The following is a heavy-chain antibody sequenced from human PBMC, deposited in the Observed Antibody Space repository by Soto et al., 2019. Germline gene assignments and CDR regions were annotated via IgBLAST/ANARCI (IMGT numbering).Heavy chain of an antibody. CDR3: TSPRLYCSSTSCYGDDYYYGMDV. CDR2: IRSKANSYAT. D-gene: IGHD2-2*01. Sequence: GGSLRLSCAASGFTFSGSAMHWVRQASGKGLEWVGRIRSKANSYATAYAASVKGRFTISRDDSKNTAYLQMNGLKTEDTAVYYCTSPRLYCSSTSCYGDDYYYGMDVWGQGTTVTVSS. J-gene: IGHJ6*02. CDR1: GFTFSGSA. V-gene: IGHV3-73*01.